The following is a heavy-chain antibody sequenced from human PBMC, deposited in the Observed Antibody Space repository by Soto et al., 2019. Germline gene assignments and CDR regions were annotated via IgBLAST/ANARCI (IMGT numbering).Heavy chain of an antibody. CDR3: ARDIPSPYDSSSWSIDY. J-gene: IGHJ4*02. CDR2: ISAYNGNT. D-gene: IGHD6-13*01. V-gene: IGHV1-18*04. CDR1: GYTFTSYG. Sequence: GASVKVSCKASGYTFTSYGISWVRQAPGQGLEWMGWISAYNGNTNYAQKLQGRVTMTTDTSTSTAYMELRSLRSDDTAVYYCARDIPSPYDSSSWSIDYWAQGTLVTVSS.